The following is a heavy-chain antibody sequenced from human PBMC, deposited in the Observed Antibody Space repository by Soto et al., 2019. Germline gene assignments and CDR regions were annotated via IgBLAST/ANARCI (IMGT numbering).Heavy chain of an antibody. V-gene: IGHV2-5*02. CDR1: GFSLSTSGVG. Sequence: QITLKESGPPLVKPTQTLTLTCTFSGFSLSTSGVGVGWIRQPPGKALEWLALIYWDDDKRYSPSLKSRHTNPKDNSKNQVVLTMTNMDPLDTAKYFRGHDGDGGAFIGYWGQGTLVTVSS. J-gene: IGHJ4*02. D-gene: IGHD3-16*01. CDR2: IYWDDDK. CDR3: GHDGDGGAFIGY.